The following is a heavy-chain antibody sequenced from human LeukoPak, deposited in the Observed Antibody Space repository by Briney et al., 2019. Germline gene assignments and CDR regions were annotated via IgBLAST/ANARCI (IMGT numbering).Heavy chain of an antibody. J-gene: IGHJ4*02. Sequence: PGGSPRLSCAASGFTFDNYAMHWVRQAPGKGLEWVSGISWNSGSIGYADSVKGRFTISRDNAKNSLYLQMNGLRAEDTAFYYCAKDFSWGRAGSDPYYFDYWGQGTLVTVSS. CDR3: AKDFSWGRAGSDPYYFDY. CDR1: GFTFDNYA. CDR2: ISWNSGSI. V-gene: IGHV3-9*01. D-gene: IGHD6-19*01.